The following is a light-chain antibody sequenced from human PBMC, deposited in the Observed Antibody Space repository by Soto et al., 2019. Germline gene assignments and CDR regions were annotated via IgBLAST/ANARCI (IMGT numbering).Light chain of an antibody. J-gene: IGKJ3*01. V-gene: IGKV2-28*01. CDR3: MQALQTPCT. CDR1: QSLLHSNGYNY. CDR2: LDS. Sequence: DIVMTQSPLSLSVTPGEPASISCRSSQSLLHSNGYNYLDWYLQKPGQSPQLLIYLDSNRASGVPDRFSGSGSGTDFTLKISRVEAEDVGVYYCMQALQTPCTFGPGTKVDIK.